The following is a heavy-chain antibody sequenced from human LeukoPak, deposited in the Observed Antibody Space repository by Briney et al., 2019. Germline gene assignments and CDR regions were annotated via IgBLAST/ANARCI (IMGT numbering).Heavy chain of an antibody. V-gene: IGHV4-34*01. CDR1: GGSFSGYY. CDR3: ARGRRAAALGYDY. CDR2: INHSGST. J-gene: IGHJ4*02. Sequence: SETLSLTCAVYGGSFSGYYWSWIRQPPGKGLEGIGEINHSGSTNYNPSLKRRAPISVATSKNQFSLKLSSVTAADTAAYYCARGRRAAALGYDYWGQGTLVTVSS. D-gene: IGHD6-13*01.